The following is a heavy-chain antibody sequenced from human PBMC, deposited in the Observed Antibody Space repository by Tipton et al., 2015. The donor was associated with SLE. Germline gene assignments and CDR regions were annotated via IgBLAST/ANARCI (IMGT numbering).Heavy chain of an antibody. CDR3: ARDLDYVWGSYRPRAFDI. CDR1: GGSISSSNYY. V-gene: IGHV4-39*07. J-gene: IGHJ3*02. D-gene: IGHD3-16*02. CDR2: IYYSGST. Sequence: TLSLTCTVSGGSISSSNYYWGWIRQPPGKGLEWIGSIYYSGSTYYNPSLKSRVTISVDTSKNQFSLKLSSVTAADTAVYYCARDLDYVWGSYRPRAFDIWGQGTMVTVSS.